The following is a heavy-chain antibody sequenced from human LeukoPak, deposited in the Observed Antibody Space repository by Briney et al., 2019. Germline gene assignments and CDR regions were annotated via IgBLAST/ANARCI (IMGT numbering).Heavy chain of an antibody. CDR1: GGSISSSSYY. CDR2: IYYSGST. Sequence: SETLSLTCTVSGGSISSSSYYWGWIRQPPGKGLEWIGSIYYSGSTYYNPSLKSRVTISVDTSKNQFSLKLSSVTAADTAVYYCARHARTIITIFGVVTKEEDYYYMDVWGKGTTVTVSS. CDR3: ARHARTIITIFGVVTKEEDYYYMDV. V-gene: IGHV4-39*01. D-gene: IGHD3-3*01. J-gene: IGHJ6*03.